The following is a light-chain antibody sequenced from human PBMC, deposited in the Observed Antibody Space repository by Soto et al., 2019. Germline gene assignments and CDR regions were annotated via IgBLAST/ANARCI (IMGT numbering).Light chain of an antibody. CDR2: EGS. V-gene: IGLV2-14*02. CDR3: CSYASGSTLV. Sequence: QSVLAQPASVSGSPGQSITISCTGTSSDVGSYNLVSWYQQHPGKAPKLMIYEGSKRPSGVSNRFSGSKSGNTASLTISGLQAEDEADYYCCSYASGSTLVFGTGTRSPS. CDR1: SSDVGSYNL. J-gene: IGLJ1*01.